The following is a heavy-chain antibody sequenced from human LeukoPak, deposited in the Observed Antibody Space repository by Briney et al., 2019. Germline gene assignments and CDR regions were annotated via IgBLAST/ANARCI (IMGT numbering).Heavy chain of an antibody. D-gene: IGHD2-21*02. J-gene: IGHJ4*02. CDR3: ARETAYCGGDCYFH. CDR2: ISAYNGNT. Sequence: ASVKLSCKASGYTFTSYGISWVRQAPGQGLEWMGWISAYNGNTNYAQKLQGRVTMTTDTSTTTAYMELRSLRSDDTAVYYCARETAYCGGDCYFHWGQGTLVTVSS. CDR1: GYTFTSYG. V-gene: IGHV1-18*01.